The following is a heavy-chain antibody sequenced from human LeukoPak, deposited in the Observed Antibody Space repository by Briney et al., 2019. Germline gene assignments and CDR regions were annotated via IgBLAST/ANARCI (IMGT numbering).Heavy chain of an antibody. CDR3: ARPFGYSYGSPMGY. V-gene: IGHV5-51*01. D-gene: IGHD5-18*01. Sequence: GEALKISWKGSGSCITSYWIGWGRQMAGKGLERMGIIYPGDCDTRYSPSFQGQITIPADKSITTASLQWSSLKASDTAMYYCARPFGYSYGSPMGYWGQGTLVTVSS. CDR2: IYPGDCDT. CDR1: GSCITSYW. J-gene: IGHJ4*02.